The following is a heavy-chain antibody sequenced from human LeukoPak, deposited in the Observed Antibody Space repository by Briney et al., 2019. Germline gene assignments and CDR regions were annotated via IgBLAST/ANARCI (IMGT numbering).Heavy chain of an antibody. J-gene: IGHJ4*02. CDR1: GVSISSSNSY. D-gene: IGHD3/OR15-3a*01. CDR2: IYYSGNT. CDR3: ARQTGSGLFILP. V-gene: IGHV4-39*01. Sequence: PSETLSLTCTVSGVSISSSNSYWGWIRQPPGKGLEWIGSIYYSGNTYYNASLKSQVSISIDPSKNQFSLRLTSVTAADPAVYYCARQTGSGLFILPGGQGTLVTVSS.